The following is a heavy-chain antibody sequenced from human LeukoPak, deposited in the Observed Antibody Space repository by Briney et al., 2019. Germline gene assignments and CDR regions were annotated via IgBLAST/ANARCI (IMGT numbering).Heavy chain of an antibody. CDR2: IYYSGNT. CDR1: GGSIITTSYY. CDR3: ARAVNVYGDYFFDY. V-gene: IGHV4-39*07. J-gene: IGHJ4*02. Sequence: SETLSLTCTVSGGSIITTSYYWGWIRQPPGKGLEWIGSIYYSGNTYYNPSLKSRVTVSVDTSKNQFSLKLSSVTAADTAVYYCARAVNVYGDYFFDYWGQGTLVTVSS. D-gene: IGHD4-17*01.